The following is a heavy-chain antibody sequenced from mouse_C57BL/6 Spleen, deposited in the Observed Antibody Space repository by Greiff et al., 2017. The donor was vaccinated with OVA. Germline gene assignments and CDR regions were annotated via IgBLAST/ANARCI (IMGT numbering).Heavy chain of an antibody. V-gene: IGHV1-18*01. D-gene: IGHD1-1*01. Sequence: EVQLQQSGPELVKPGASVKIPCKASGYTFTDYNMDWVKQSHGKSLEWIGDINPNNGGTISNQKLKGKATLTVDKSSSTAYMELRSLTSEDTAVYDCARSYGSSPSFDYWGQGTTLTVSS. CDR3: ARSYGSSPSFDY. J-gene: IGHJ2*01. CDR1: GYTFTDYN. CDR2: INPNNGGT.